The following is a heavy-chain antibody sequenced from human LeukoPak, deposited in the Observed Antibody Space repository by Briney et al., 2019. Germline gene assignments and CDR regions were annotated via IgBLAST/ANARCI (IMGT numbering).Heavy chain of an antibody. V-gene: IGHV1-24*01. D-gene: IGHD3-22*01. J-gene: IGHJ5*02. Sequence: ASVKVSCKASGYTLTELSMHWVRQAPGKGLEWMGGFDPEDGETIYAQKFQGRVTMTEDTSTDTAYMELSSLRSEDTAVYYCATLGYYDSSGYYYDWFDPWGQGTLVTVSS. CDR2: FDPEDGET. CDR3: ATLGYYDSSGYYYDWFDP. CDR1: GYTLTELS.